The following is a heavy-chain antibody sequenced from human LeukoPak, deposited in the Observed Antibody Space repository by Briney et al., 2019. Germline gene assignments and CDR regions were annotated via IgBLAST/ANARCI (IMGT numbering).Heavy chain of an antibody. J-gene: IGHJ4*02. Sequence: ASVKVSCKTSGYTFSRHGISWVRQAPGQGLEWMGIINPSGGTTSYAQNFQGRVTMTRDTSTSTVYMELSSLRSEDTAVYYCAREIGPRQLHLWGSAFDYWGQGTLVTVSS. CDR3: AREIGPRQLHLWGSAFDY. CDR1: GYTFSRHG. D-gene: IGHD5-18*01. V-gene: IGHV1-46*01. CDR2: INPSGGTT.